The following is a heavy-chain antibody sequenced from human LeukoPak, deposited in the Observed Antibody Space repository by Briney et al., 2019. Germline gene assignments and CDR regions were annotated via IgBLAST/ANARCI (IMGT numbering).Heavy chain of an antibody. J-gene: IGHJ4*02. CDR3: ANHLGSGWSFDY. V-gene: IGHV3-30*18. Sequence: PGRSLRLSCAASGFIFSNYGMHWVRQAPGKGLEWVAVISYDGSNKYYADSVKGRFTISRDNSKNTVYLQMNSLRAEDTAVYYCANHLGSGWSFDYWGQGTLVSASS. CDR1: GFIFSNYG. D-gene: IGHD6-19*01. CDR2: ISYDGSNK.